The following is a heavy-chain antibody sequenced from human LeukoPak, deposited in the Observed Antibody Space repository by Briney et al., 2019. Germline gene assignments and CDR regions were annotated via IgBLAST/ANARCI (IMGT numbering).Heavy chain of an antibody. CDR2: IYFSGST. J-gene: IGHJ4*02. Sequence: SETLSLTCTVSGGSISSNNYYWGWIRQPPGKGLEWIGSIYFSGSTYYNPSLKSRVTISVDTSKNQFSLKLSSVTAADTAVYYCRVYSNGFRFDYWGQGTLVTVSS. D-gene: IGHD5-18*01. CDR3: RVYSNGFRFDY. CDR1: GGSISSNNYY. V-gene: IGHV4-39*01.